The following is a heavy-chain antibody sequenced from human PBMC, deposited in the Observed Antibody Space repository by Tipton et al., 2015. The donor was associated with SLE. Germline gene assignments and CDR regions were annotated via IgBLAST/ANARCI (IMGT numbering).Heavy chain of an antibody. CDR1: GGSFSGYY. J-gene: IGHJ6*03. CDR3: ASLPQGYCSTINCSPRVDV. CDR2: INHSGST. Sequence: TLSLTCAVYGGSFSGYYWSWIRQPPGKGLEWIGEINHSGSTNYNPSLKSRVTISVDTSKNQFSLRLSSVTAADTAVYYCASLPQGYCSTINCSPRVDVWGKGTTVTVSS. V-gene: IGHV4-34*01. D-gene: IGHD2-2*01.